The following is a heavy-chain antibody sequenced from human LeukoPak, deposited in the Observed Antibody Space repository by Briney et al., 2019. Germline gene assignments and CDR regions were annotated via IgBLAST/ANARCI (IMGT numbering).Heavy chain of an antibody. V-gene: IGHV3-23*01. D-gene: IGHD5-12*01. CDR3: SRTRTYSGHERDY. J-gene: IGHJ4*02. CDR2: IGSSGVST. Sequence: GGSLRLSCAASGLTFSTYAMSWVRQAPGKGLEWVSTIGSSGVSTYYADSVKGRFTISRDNSKNTLYLQMNSLGADDTAVYYCSRTRTYSGHERDYLVQGTMV. CDR1: GLTFSTYA.